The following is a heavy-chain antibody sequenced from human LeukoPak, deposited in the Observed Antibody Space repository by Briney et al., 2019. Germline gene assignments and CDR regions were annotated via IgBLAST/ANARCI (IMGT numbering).Heavy chain of an antibody. V-gene: IGHV1-3*01. Sequence: GASVKVSCKASGYTFTSYAMHWVRQAPGQRLEWMGWINAGNGNTKYSQKFQGRVTITRDTSASTAYMELSSLRSEDTAVYYCARSDVTMVRGVIYWFDPWGQGTLVTVSS. J-gene: IGHJ5*02. CDR1: GYTFTSYA. CDR2: INAGNGNT. CDR3: ARSDVTMVRGVIYWFDP. D-gene: IGHD3-10*01.